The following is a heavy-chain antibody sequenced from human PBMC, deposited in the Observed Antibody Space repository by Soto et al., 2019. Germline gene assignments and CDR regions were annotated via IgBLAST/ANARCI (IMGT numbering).Heavy chain of an antibody. CDR1: GGSISSSFYY. J-gene: IGHJ4*02. CDR2: INYSGTT. V-gene: IGHV4-39*01. Sequence: QLQLQESGPGLVKPSETLSLTCTVSGGSISSSFYYWGWIRQPPGKGLEWIGSINYSGTTYYNPSLKIRVTMSVDTSKNQFSLELTSVTATDTAVYYCARRRGGHYIVVDFDYWGQGTLVTVSS. D-gene: IGHD2-2*01. CDR3: ARRRGGHYIVVDFDY.